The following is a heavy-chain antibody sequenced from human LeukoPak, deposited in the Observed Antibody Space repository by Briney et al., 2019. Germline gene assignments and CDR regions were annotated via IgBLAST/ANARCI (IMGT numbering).Heavy chain of an antibody. CDR1: GFTFSNYY. Sequence: GGSLRLSCASSGFTFSNYYMLWVRQATGKELQWVSAIGTAGDTYYPGSLKGRFTISRDNAKNSLYLQMNGLRVDDTAIYFCVRAPPATGWLVDHWGQGTLVTVSS. CDR3: VRAPPATGWLVDH. V-gene: IGHV3-13*04. CDR2: IGTAGDT. D-gene: IGHD6-19*01. J-gene: IGHJ4*02.